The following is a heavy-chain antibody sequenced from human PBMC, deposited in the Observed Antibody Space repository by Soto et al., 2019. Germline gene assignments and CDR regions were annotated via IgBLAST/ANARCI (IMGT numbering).Heavy chain of an antibody. CDR2: IYYTGTT. CDR3: ARQVVGVAVAD. D-gene: IGHD6-19*01. CDR1: CDSISSSSHY. V-gene: IGHV4-39*01. J-gene: IGHJ4*02. Sequence: KPSETLSLTCRVSCDSISSSSHYWVWIRQPPGKGLEWIGNIYYTGTTDYNPSLKSRVTISVDTSKNQFSLNLKSVTAADTAVYYCARQVVGVAVADWGQGTQVTVSS.